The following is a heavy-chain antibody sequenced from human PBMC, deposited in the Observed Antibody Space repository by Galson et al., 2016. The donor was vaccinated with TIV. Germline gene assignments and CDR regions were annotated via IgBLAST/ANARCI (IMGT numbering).Heavy chain of an antibody. J-gene: IGHJ6*02. CDR2: ISSNSVYL. V-gene: IGHV3-9*01. CDR1: GFIFSDYG. Sequence: SLRLSCAASGFIFSDYGMHWVRQAPGKGLEWVSGISSNSVYLGYADSVKGRFTISRDNAKNSLDLQMNSLRPEDTALYYCAKGRGYSYGYPQDYYYGMDVWGQGTAVTVSS. CDR3: AKGRGYSYGYPQDYYYGMDV. D-gene: IGHD5-18*01.